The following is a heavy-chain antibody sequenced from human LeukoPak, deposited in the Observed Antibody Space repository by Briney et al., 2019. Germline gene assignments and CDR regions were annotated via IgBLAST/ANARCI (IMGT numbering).Heavy chain of an antibody. D-gene: IGHD3-9*01. CDR3: AKEGLRYFDWLQGLDY. CDR2: ISGSGGST. V-gene: IGHV3-23*01. J-gene: IGHJ4*02. CDR1: GFTFSSYA. Sequence: PGGSLRLSCAASGFTFSSYAMSWVRQAPGKGLEWVSAISGSGGSTYYADSVKGRFTISRDNSKNTLYLQMNSLRAEDTAVYYCAKEGLRYFDWLQGLDYWGQGTLVTVSS.